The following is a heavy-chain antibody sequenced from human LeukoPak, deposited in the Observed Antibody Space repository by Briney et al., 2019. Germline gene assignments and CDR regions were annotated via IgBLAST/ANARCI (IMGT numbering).Heavy chain of an antibody. J-gene: IGHJ6*03. V-gene: IGHV3-30*02. CDR2: IRYDGSNK. CDR3: AKGYSYGPYYYYMDV. CDR1: GFTFSSYG. Sequence: GGSLRLSCAASGFTFSSYGMHWVRQAPGKGLEWVAFIRYDGSNKYYADSVKGRFTISRDNSKNTLYLQMNSLRAEDTAVYYCAKGYSYGPYYYYMDVWGKGTTVTVSS. D-gene: IGHD5-18*01.